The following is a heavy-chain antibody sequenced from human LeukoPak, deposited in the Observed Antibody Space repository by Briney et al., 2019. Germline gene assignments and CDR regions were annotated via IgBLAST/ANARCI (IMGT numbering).Heavy chain of an antibody. J-gene: IGHJ3*02. D-gene: IGHD6-13*01. CDR2: ISGSGGTT. V-gene: IGHV3-23*01. CDR3: AKMWQQLVRFAGFDI. CDR1: GFTFSNYA. Sequence: GGSLRLSCAASGFTFSNYAMSWVRQAPGKGLEWVSGISGSGGTTHYADSVKGRFTISRDNSKNTLYLQMNSLRAEDTAVYYCAKMWQQLVRFAGFDIWDQGTMVTVSS.